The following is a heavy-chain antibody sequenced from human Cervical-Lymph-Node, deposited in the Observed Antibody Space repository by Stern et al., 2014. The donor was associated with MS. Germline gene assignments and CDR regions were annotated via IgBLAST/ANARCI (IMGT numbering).Heavy chain of an antibody. CDR1: GFSLTTTEVA. Sequence: QITLKESGPTLVKPTQTLTLTCTFSGFSLTTTEVAVGWIRQPPGKALEGLALIYWDDDKRYSPSLSSRLTITRDTSKNQVVLTMTNMDPVDTATYYCAHRHSQGTSDAFNIWGPGTVVTVSS. CDR2: IYWDDDK. D-gene: IGHD1-14*01. V-gene: IGHV2-5*02. J-gene: IGHJ3*02. CDR3: AHRHSQGTSDAFNI.